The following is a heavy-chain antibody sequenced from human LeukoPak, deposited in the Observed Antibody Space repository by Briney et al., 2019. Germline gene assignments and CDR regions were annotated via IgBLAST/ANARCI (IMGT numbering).Heavy chain of an antibody. CDR3: AKETSQWFVDY. J-gene: IGHJ4*02. D-gene: IGHD3-10*01. CDR2: ISSGGST. Sequence: GGSLRLSCAASGFTFSSHAMGWVRQAPGKGLEWVSVISSGGSTYYADSVQGRFTISRDNSKNTLYLQMNSLRAEDTAVYYCAKETSQWFVDYWGQGTLVTVSS. V-gene: IGHV3-23*01. CDR1: GFTFSSHA.